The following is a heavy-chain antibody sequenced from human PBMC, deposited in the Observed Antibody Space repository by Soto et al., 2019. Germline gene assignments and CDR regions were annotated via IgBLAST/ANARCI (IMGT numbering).Heavy chain of an antibody. CDR2: INYSGKT. D-gene: IGHD2-21*02. Sequence: LVTMSVTCSVSGGYSSTLYWSWILKPPGKGLEWIGYINYSGKTDYNPSLESRVTFSVDTSKNQFSLKLNSVTAADTAVYYCARDLWGYCGTDCYPLDVWGQGTTVTVSS. J-gene: IGHJ6*02. CDR3: ARDLWGYCGTDCYPLDV. V-gene: IGHV4-59*11. CDR1: GGYSSTLY.